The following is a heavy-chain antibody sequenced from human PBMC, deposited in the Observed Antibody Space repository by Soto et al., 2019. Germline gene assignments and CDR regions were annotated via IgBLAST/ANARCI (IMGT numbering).Heavy chain of an antibody. J-gene: IGHJ4*02. CDR2: ISGSGANT. Sequence: GGSLRLSXAVSGFTLSSYAMSWVRQAPGKGLEWVSAISGSGANTYYADSVKGRFSISRDKSKNTLLLQMSSLRAEDTAVYYCAKGGISLVRGSFDYWGQGTLVTVSS. V-gene: IGHV3-23*01. CDR1: GFTLSSYA. D-gene: IGHD3-10*01. CDR3: AKGGISLVRGSFDY.